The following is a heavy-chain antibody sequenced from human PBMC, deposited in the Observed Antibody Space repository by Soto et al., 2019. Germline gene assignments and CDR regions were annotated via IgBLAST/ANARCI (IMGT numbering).Heavy chain of an antibody. CDR1: GFTFSSYW. D-gene: IGHD2-2*01. V-gene: IGHV3-7*03. CDR3: ARDLDQLLPGGMDV. J-gene: IGHJ6*02. Sequence: GGSLRLSCAASGFTFSSYWMTWVRQAPGKGLEWVANIKQDGSEKYYVDSVKGRFTISRDNAKNSLYLQMNSLRAEDTAVYYCARDLDQLLPGGMDVWGQGTTVTVSS. CDR2: IKQDGSEK.